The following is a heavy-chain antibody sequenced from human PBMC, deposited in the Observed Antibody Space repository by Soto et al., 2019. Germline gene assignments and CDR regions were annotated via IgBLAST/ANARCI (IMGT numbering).Heavy chain of an antibody. CDR2: IYYSGST. D-gene: IGHD3-16*01. J-gene: IGHJ4*02. CDR1: RVSITSSSYY. Sequence: SETRSLTCTVSRVSITSSSYYWDWIRQPPGKGLEWIGSIYYSGSTYYNPSLKSRVTISVDTSKNQFSLKLSSVIAADTAVYYCARHLILLGSVSYWGQGTLVTVSS. CDR3: ARHLILLGSVSY. V-gene: IGHV4-39*01.